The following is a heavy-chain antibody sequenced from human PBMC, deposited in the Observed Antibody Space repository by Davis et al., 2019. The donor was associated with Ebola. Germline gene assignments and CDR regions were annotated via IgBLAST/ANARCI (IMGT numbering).Heavy chain of an antibody. CDR3: ARGGITMMIVPRDYYYGLDV. CDR1: GYTFTGYY. J-gene: IGHJ6*02. V-gene: IGHV1-2*06. CDR2: INPNSGGT. D-gene: IGHD3-22*01. Sequence: AASVKVSCKVSGYTFTGYYMHWVRQAPGQGLEWMGRINPNSGGTNYAQKFQGRVTMSRDTSTSTAYMEMSRLRSDDTAVYFCARGGITMMIVPRDYYYGLDVWGQGTTVTVSS.